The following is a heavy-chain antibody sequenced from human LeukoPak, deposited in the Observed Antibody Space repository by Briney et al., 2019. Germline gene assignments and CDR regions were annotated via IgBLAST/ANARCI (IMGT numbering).Heavy chain of an antibody. Sequence: PSQTLSLTCTVSGGSISSGDYYWSWIRQPPGKGLEWIGYIYYSGSTYYNPSLKSRVTISVDTSKNQFSLKLSSVTAADTAVYYCARKGLLWFGGGAFDIRGQGTMVTVSS. CDR2: IYYSGST. D-gene: IGHD3-10*01. J-gene: IGHJ3*02. CDR1: GGSISSGDYY. V-gene: IGHV4-30-4*01. CDR3: ARKGLLWFGGGAFDI.